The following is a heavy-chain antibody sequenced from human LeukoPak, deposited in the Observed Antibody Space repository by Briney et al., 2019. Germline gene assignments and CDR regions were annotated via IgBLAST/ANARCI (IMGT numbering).Heavy chain of an antibody. J-gene: IGHJ4*02. CDR1: GFIFSLYC. V-gene: IGHV3-74*01. CDR2: ICPDGTGI. Sequence: GGSLRLSCAASGFIFSLYCMHWVRQAPGKGPMWVSRICPDGTGISYADSVKARFTTSRDNAKNSLYLQMNSLRVEDTAFYYCAKDNRRHYTSGPNPDSLHWGQGALVTVSS. CDR3: AKDNRRHYTSGPNPDSLH. D-gene: IGHD6-19*01.